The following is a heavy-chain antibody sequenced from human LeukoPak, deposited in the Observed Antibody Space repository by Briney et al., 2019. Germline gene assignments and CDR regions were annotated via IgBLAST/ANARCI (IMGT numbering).Heavy chain of an antibody. CDR2: ISSSSSTI. J-gene: IGHJ4*02. Sequence: PGGSLRLSCAASGFTFSSYNMNWVRQAPGKGLEWVSYISSSSSTIYYADSVKGRFIISRDNAKNSLYLQMSSLRDEDTAVYYCARTLSYLHYWGQGTLVTVPS. D-gene: IGHD5/OR15-5a*01. CDR1: GFTFSSYN. CDR3: ARTLSYLHY. V-gene: IGHV3-48*02.